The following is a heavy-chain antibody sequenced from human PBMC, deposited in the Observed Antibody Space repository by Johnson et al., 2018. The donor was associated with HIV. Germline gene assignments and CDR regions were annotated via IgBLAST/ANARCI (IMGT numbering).Heavy chain of an antibody. D-gene: IGHD1-26*01. J-gene: IGHJ3*02. V-gene: IGHV3-11*04. CDR1: GFPFSGHN. CDR2: ISSSGSSS. Sequence: QVQLVESGGGSVKPGGSLRLSCATSGFPFSGHNMAWIRQAPGKGLEFVSYISSSGSSSYYIDSVKGRFTISRDNAKNSMYLQVNRLRVDDTAVYYCARDSDKWELRPGAFDIWGQGTMVTVSS. CDR3: ARDSDKWELRPGAFDI.